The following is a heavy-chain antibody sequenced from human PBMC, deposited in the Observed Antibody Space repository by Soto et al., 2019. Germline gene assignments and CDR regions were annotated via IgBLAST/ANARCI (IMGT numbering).Heavy chain of an antibody. CDR3: ARHFDVDPSLDQYYFDL. CDR2: IYASGRT. D-gene: IGHD3-9*01. J-gene: IGHJ2*01. Sequence: QVQLQESGPGLVKPSETLSLTCTVSGVSITPYFWSWIRQPAGKAPEWVGHIYASGRTTYNPSLKIRVTMFVSKTQVSLRLTSVTAADTAVYYCARHFDVDPSLDQYYFDLWGRGALVTVSS. V-gene: IGHV4-4*07. CDR1: GVSITPYF.